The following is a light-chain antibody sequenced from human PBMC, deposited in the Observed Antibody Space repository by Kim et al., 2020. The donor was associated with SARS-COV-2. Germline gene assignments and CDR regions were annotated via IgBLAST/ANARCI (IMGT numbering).Light chain of an antibody. CDR2: DAS. CDR1: QNVDSSF. CDR3: QQFGGSSYT. J-gene: IGKJ2*01. Sequence: EIVLTQSPATLSLSPGERATLSCRASQNVDSSFLAWYQQSPGQAPTLLIYDASSRATGIPDRFSGRGSGTDFTLTISRLEPEDFAVYYCQQFGGSSYTFGQGTKLEI. V-gene: IGKV3-20*01.